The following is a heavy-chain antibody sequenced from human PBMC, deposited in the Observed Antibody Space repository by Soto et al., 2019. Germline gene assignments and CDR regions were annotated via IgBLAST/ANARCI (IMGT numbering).Heavy chain of an antibody. J-gene: IGHJ6*02. V-gene: IGHV1-69*13. CDR3: ARGETPRPINKYYYYGMDV. Sequence: SVKVSCKASGGTFSSYAISWVRQAPGQGLEWMGGIIPIFGTANYAQKFQGRVTITADESTSTAYMELSSPRSEDTAVYYSARGETPRPINKYYYYGMDVWGQGTTVTVSS. CDR2: IIPIFGTA. D-gene: IGHD6-25*01. CDR1: GGTFSSYA.